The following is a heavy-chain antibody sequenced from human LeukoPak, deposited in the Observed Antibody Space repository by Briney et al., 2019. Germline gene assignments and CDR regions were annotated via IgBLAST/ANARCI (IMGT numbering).Heavy chain of an antibody. CDR3: ARARGPVLGYAFDI. V-gene: IGHV4-34*01. Sequence: PSETLSLTCTVYGGSFSGYYWSWIRQPPGKGLEWIGEINHSGSTNYNPSLKSRVTISVDTSKNQFSLKLSSVTAADTAVYYCARARGPVLGYAFDIWGQGTMVTVSS. CDR1: GGSFSGYY. D-gene: IGHD3-16*01. J-gene: IGHJ3*02. CDR2: INHSGST.